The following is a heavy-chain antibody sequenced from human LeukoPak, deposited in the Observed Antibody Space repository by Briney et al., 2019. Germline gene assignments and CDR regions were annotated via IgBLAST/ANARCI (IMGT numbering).Heavy chain of an antibody. D-gene: IGHD7-27*01. CDR1: GLNFGDNS. CDR3: AAPSNWGRYGTFDV. J-gene: IGHJ3*01. V-gene: IGHV3-49*03. CDR2: IRSKANGATT. Sequence: GSLRLSSIGSGLNFGDNSVDRSREAAGKGLEWVGFIRSKANGATTEYAASVKGGITISRDDSKSIAYLHMNSLKTEDTAVYYCAAPSNWGRYGTFDVWGQGAMVTVSS.